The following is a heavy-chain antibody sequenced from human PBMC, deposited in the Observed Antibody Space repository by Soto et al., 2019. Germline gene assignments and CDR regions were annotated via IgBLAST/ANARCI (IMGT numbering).Heavy chain of an antibody. J-gene: IGHJ6*02. CDR3: AKTGIAAAGTRADYYYGMDV. D-gene: IGHD6-13*01. Sequence: QVQLVESGGGVVQPGRSLRLSCAASGFTFSSYGMHWVRQAPGKGLEWVAVISNDGSNKYYADSVKGLFTISRDKSKNTLYLQMNSLRAEDTAVYYCAKTGIAAAGTRADYYYGMDVWGQGTTVTVSS. V-gene: IGHV3-30*18. CDR2: ISNDGSNK. CDR1: GFTFSSYG.